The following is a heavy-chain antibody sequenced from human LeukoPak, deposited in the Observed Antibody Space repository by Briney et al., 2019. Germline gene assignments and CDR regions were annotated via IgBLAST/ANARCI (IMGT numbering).Heavy chain of an antibody. J-gene: IGHJ4*02. D-gene: IGHD6-13*01. Sequence: SETLSLTCTVSGGSISSSSYYWGWISQPPGKGLEWIGSIYYSGSTYYNPSLKSRVTISVDTSKNQFSLKLSSVTAADTAVYYCARSIAAAGYYFDYWGQGTLVTVSS. V-gene: IGHV4-39*01. CDR3: ARSIAAAGYYFDY. CDR1: GGSISSSSYY. CDR2: IYYSGST.